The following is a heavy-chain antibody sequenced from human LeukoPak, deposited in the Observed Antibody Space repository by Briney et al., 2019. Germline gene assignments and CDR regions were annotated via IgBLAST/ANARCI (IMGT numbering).Heavy chain of an antibody. CDR1: GFTVSNNY. D-gene: IGHD2-2*01. CDR3: AKSSSTSCYSCMDV. CDR2: IYSGGYT. Sequence: PGGSLRLSCAASGFTVSNNYMSWVRQAPGKGLEWVSVIYSGGYTYYADSVKGRFTISRDNSKNTLYLQMNSLRAEDTAVYYCAKSSSTSCYSCMDVWGKGTTVTISS. V-gene: IGHV3-66*01. J-gene: IGHJ6*03.